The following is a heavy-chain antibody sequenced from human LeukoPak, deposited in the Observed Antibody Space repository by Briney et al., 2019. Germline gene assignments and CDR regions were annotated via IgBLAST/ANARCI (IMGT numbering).Heavy chain of an antibody. V-gene: IGHV3-21*01. CDR2: ISSSSSYI. D-gene: IGHD3-10*01. CDR3: ARVMITMVRGAKYNNYYYMDV. Sequence: GGSLRLSCAASGFTFSSYSMNWVRQAPGKGLEWVSSISSSSSYIYYADSVKGRFTISRDNAKNSLYLQMNSLRAEDTAVYYCARVMITMVRGAKYNNYYYMDVWGKGTTVTISS. J-gene: IGHJ6*03. CDR1: GFTFSSYS.